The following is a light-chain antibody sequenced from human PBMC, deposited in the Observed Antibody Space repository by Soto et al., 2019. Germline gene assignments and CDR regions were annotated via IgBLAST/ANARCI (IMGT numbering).Light chain of an antibody. CDR2: DAS. CDR3: QQRSNWPWT. CDR1: QSVSSY. J-gene: IGKJ1*01. V-gene: IGKV3-11*01. Sequence: SPVALSLSPEERATLSCRASQSVSSYLAWYQQKPGQAPRLLIYDASNRATGIPARFSGSGSGTDFTLTISSLEPEDFAVYYCQQRSNWPWTFGQGTKVDIK.